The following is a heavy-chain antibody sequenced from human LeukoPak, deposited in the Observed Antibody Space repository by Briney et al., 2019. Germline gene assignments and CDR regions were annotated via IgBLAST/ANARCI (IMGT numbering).Heavy chain of an antibody. V-gene: IGHV3-23*01. CDR2: ISGSGGST. D-gene: IGHD3-9*01. J-gene: IGHJ5*02. CDR1: GFTFSSYA. Sequence: PGGSLRLSCAASGFTFSSYAMSWVRQAPEKGLEWVSAISGSGGSTYYADSVKGRFTISRDNSKNTLYLQMNSLRAEDTAVYYCAKDGEALRHFDWFLSWFDPWGQGTLVTVSS. CDR3: AKDGEALRHFDWFLSWFDP.